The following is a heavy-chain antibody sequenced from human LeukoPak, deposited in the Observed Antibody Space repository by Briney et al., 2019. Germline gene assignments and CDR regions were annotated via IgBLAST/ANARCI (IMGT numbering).Heavy chain of an antibody. CDR1: GFTFSNHG. J-gene: IGHJ4*02. V-gene: IGHV3-23*01. CDR2: VSDNGSDT. D-gene: IGHD6-6*01. Sequence: GGSLRLSCAASGFTFSNHGMSWVRQASGKGLEWVSSVSDNGSDTYYADSVKGPFTISRDNSKNTLYLQMNSLRAEDTAVYYCAKRVPYSSSSVYFDNWGQGTLVTVSS. CDR3: AKRVPYSSSSVYFDN.